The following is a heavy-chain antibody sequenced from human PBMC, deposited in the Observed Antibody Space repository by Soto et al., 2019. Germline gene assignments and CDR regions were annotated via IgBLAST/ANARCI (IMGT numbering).Heavy chain of an antibody. D-gene: IGHD6-13*01. CDR1: GGSISSGGYY. CDR2: IYYSGST. J-gene: IGHJ4*02. V-gene: IGHV4-31*03. CDR3: ARFAGEVSSCWYVDY. Sequence: QVQLQESGPGLVKPSQTLSLTCTVPGGSISSGGYYWSWIRQHPVKGLEWIGYIYYSGSTYYNPSLKSRVTVSVDTSKNQFSLKLSSVTAADTAVYYCARFAGEVSSCWYVDYWGQGTLVTVSS.